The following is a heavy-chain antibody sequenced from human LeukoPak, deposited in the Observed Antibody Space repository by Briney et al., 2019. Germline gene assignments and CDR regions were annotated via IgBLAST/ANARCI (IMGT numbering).Heavy chain of an antibody. D-gene: IGHD6-19*01. V-gene: IGHV4-4*02. CDR1: GGSISSSNW. CDR2: IYHSGST. Sequence: SGTLSLTCAVSGGSISSSNWWSWVRQPPGKGLEWIGEIYHSGSTNYNPSLKSRVTISVDKSKNQFSLKLSSVTAADTAVYYCARDHNSSGWSDAFDIWGQGTMVTVSS. J-gene: IGHJ3*02. CDR3: ARDHNSSGWSDAFDI.